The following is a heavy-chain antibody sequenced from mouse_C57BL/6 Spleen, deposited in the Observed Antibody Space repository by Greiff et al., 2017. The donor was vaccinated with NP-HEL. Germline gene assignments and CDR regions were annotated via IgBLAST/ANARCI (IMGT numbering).Heavy chain of an antibody. V-gene: IGHV2-6*01. D-gene: IGHD2-1*01. CDR2: IWGVGST. J-gene: IGHJ3*01. CDR1: GFSLTSYG. CDR3: ASGGNHGRFAY. Sequence: VQLKESGPGLVAPSHLLAITCTVSGFSLTSYGVDWVRQSPGKGLEWLGVIWGVGSTNYNSALKSRLSISKDNSKSQVFLKMNSLQTDDTAMYYCASGGNHGRFAYWGQGTLVTVSA.